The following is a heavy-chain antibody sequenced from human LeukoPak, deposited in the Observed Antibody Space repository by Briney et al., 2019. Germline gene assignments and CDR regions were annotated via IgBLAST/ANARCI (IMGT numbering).Heavy chain of an antibody. Sequence: SETLSLTGAGYGGSFSGYYWSWIRQPPGKGLGWSGEINHSGSTNCNPSLKSRVAISVATSKNQFSLKLSSVTAAETAVYYCARASSGWTYISGHYYYVDVWGKGTTVTVSS. CDR1: GGSFSGYY. D-gene: IGHD6-19*01. V-gene: IGHV4-34*01. CDR3: ARASSGWTYISGHYYYVDV. J-gene: IGHJ6*03. CDR2: INHSGST.